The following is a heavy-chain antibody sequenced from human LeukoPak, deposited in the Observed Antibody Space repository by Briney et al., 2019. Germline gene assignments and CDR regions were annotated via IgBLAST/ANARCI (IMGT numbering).Heavy chain of an antibody. CDR2: INHSGST. D-gene: IGHD3-9*01. V-gene: IGHV4-34*01. CDR1: GGSFSGYY. J-gene: IGHJ6*02. Sequence: PSETLSLTCAGYGGSFSGYYWSWIRQPPGKGLEWIGEINHSGSTNYNPSLKSRVTISVDTSKNQFSLKLSSVTAADTAVYYCARGSPGERDDWLLINYYYYGMDVWGQGTTVTVSS. CDR3: ARGSPGERDDWLLINYYYYGMDV.